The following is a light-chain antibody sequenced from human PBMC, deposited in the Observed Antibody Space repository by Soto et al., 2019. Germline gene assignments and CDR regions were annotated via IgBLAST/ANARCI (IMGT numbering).Light chain of an antibody. CDR1: QSVSSNY. J-gene: IGKJ1*01. V-gene: IGKV3-20*01. CDR3: EQSGSSHRP. CDR2: GIS. Sequence: EVLLTQSLGTLSLSPGSRATLSCMASQSVSSNYFAWYQQKPGQPNRLLIYGISIRAAGIKDRFSASGSGTDFTLTIRRMEPEDFAVYYCEQSGSSHRPLGQGNQVDLK.